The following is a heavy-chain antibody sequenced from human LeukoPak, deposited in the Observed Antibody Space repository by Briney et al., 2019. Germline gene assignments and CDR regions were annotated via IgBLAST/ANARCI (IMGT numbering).Heavy chain of an antibody. Sequence: PGGSLRLSCAASGFTFSSYAMSWVRQAPGKGLEWVSTISGGGGSTYYADSVKGRFTISRDNAKNTLYLQMNSLRAEDTAVYYCARGSSWYSSWGQGTLVTVST. CDR2: ISGGGGST. CDR1: GFTFSSYA. D-gene: IGHD6-13*01. CDR3: ARGSSWYSS. V-gene: IGHV3-23*01. J-gene: IGHJ5*02.